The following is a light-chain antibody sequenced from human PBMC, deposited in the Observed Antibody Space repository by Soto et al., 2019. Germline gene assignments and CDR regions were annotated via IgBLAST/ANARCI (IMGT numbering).Light chain of an antibody. CDR1: SSNIGSNT. CDR3: AAWDDSLHGFEV. V-gene: IGLV1-44*01. J-gene: IGLJ1*01. CDR2: SNN. Sequence: QSVLTQPPSASGTPGQRVAISCSGSSSNIGSNTVNWYQQFPQTAPKLLIYSNNQRPSGVPDRFSGSKSGTSASLAISGLQSEDEADYYCAAWDDSLHGFEVFGTGTKVTVL.